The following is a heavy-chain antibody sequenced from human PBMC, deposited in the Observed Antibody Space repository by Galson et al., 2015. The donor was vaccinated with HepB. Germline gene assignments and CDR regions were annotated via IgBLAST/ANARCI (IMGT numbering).Heavy chain of an antibody. CDR2: ISSSGSTI. J-gene: IGHJ5*02. D-gene: IGHD6-19*01. V-gene: IGHV3-11*01. Sequence: SLRLSCAASGFTFSDYHMSWIRQAPGKGLEWVSYISSSGSTIYYADSVKGRFTISRDNAKNSLYLQMNSLRAEDTAVYYCARDFSRQELSGWYPWGQGTLVTVSS. CDR3: ARDFSRQELSGWYP. CDR1: GFTFSDYH.